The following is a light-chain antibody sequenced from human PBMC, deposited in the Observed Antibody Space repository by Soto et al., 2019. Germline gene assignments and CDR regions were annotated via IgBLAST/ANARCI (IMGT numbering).Light chain of an antibody. J-gene: IGKJ5*01. CDR3: QQYGRSPST. Sequence: VCRRASQSASSNVAWYQQKPGQAPRLLFYGASTRATGIPARFSGSGSGTEFTLTISRLEPEDCALYFCQQYGRSPSTFGQGTRLEIK. V-gene: IGKV3-15*01. CDR1: QSASSN. CDR2: GAS.